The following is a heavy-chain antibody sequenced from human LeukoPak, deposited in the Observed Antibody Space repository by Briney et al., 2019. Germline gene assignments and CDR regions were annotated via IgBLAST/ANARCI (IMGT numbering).Heavy chain of an antibody. D-gene: IGHD6-13*01. CDR1: GFTVSSNY. CDR2: ISGSGGST. Sequence: GGSLRLSCAASGFTVSSNYMSWVRQAPGKGLEWVSAISGSGGSTCYADSVKGRFTISRDNSKNTVYLQMNSLRAEDTAVYYCARAGLGAAADVWGRGTLVTVSS. V-gene: IGHV3-53*01. CDR3: ARAGLGAAADV. J-gene: IGHJ4*02.